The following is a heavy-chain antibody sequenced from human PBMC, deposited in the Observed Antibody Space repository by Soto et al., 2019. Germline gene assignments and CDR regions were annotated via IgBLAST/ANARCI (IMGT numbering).Heavy chain of an antibody. J-gene: IGHJ5*02. CDR1: GGSFRNYS. Sequence: SETLSLTCGVYGGSFRNYSWIWVRQPPGKGLEWIGEVNHSGEATYNSSLQSRITISLDTSNNQFSLKMTSWTAAETALLYWEGKTITQCAARYGRSNWFDPWGPGTLVTVSS. D-gene: IGHD3-16*01. V-gene: IGHV4-34*01. CDR3: EGKTITQCAARYGRSNWFDP. CDR2: VNHSGEA.